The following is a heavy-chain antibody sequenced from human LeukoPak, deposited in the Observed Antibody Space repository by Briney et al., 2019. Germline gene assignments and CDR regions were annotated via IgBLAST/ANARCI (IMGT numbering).Heavy chain of an antibody. D-gene: IGHD3-10*01. Sequence: GAVSRGGVDCGGSRKPPGKGLEWIGYIYYSGSTYYNPSLKSRVTISVDTSKNQFSLKLSSVTAADTAVYYCARDNPGSYSHYGMDVWGKGTTVTVSS. CDR3: ARDNPGSYSHYGMDV. V-gene: IGHV4-30-4*01. J-gene: IGHJ6*04. CDR1: GAVSRGGVD. CDR2: IYYSGST.